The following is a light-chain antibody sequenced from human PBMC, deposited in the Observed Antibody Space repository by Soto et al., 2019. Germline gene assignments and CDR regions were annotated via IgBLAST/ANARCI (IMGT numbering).Light chain of an antibody. J-gene: IGKJ1*01. V-gene: IGKV3-15*01. CDR3: QQYNNWPPTWT. CDR1: QSVSSN. CDR2: GAS. Sequence: EIVMTQSPATLSVSPGERATLSCRASQSVSSNLAWYQQKPGQASRLLIYGASTRATGIPARFSGSGSGTEFTLNISSLQSEDFAVYYCQQYNNWPPTWTFGQGTKVEIK.